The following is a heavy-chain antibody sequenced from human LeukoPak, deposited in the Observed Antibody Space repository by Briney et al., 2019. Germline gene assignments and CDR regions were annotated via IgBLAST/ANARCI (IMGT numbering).Heavy chain of an antibody. CDR3: ARDSAVAAPEPLDY. D-gene: IGHD6-19*01. J-gene: IGHJ4*02. Sequence: GGSLRLSCAASGFTFSSYSMNWDRQAPGKGLEWVSSISSSSSYIYYADSVKGRFTISRDNAKNSLYLQMNSLRAEDTAVYYCARDSAVAAPEPLDYWGQGTLVTVSS. CDR2: ISSSSSYI. V-gene: IGHV3-21*01. CDR1: GFTFSSYS.